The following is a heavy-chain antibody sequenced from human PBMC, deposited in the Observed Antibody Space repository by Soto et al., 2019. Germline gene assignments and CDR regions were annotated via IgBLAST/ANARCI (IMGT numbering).Heavy chain of an antibody. J-gene: IGHJ5*02. CDR1: GGSFSGYY. CDR3: ARGVRNCSGGSCAGSLNWFDP. Sequence: QVQLQQWGAGLLKPSETLSLTCAVYGGSFSGYYWSWIRQPPGKGLEWIGEINHSGSTNYKPSLKSRVTISVDTSQNQFSLKLSSVPAADTAVYYCARGVRNCSGGSCAGSLNWFDPWGQGTLVTVSS. CDR2: INHSGST. V-gene: IGHV4-34*01. D-gene: IGHD2-15*01.